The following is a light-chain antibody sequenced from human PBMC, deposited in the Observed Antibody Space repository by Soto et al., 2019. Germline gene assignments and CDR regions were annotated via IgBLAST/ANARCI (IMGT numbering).Light chain of an antibody. Sequence: IVLTQSPGTLSLSPGEGATLSCRASQSVSSNYLAWYQQRPGQAPRLLIYGASSRATGIPDRFSGGGSGTDFTLTISRLEPEDFAVYYCQQYGSSSPTTFGQGTRLEIE. V-gene: IGKV3-20*01. CDR1: QSVSSNY. J-gene: IGKJ5*01. CDR3: QQYGSSSPTT. CDR2: GAS.